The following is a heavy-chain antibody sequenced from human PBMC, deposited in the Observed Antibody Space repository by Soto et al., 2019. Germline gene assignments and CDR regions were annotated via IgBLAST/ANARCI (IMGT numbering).Heavy chain of an antibody. CDR3: AKGSGAIFGVDDYYFYGMDV. CDR1: GFIFSNYA. J-gene: IGHJ6*02. D-gene: IGHD3-3*01. CDR2: ISGSGART. V-gene: IGHV3-23*01. Sequence: PGGSLRLSCAASGFIFSNYAMNWVRQAPGKGLEWVPTISGSGARTVYADSMKGRFTISRDNSKNTVFLQLNGLRAEDTAVYFCAKGSGAIFGVDDYYFYGMDVWGQGTTVTVSS.